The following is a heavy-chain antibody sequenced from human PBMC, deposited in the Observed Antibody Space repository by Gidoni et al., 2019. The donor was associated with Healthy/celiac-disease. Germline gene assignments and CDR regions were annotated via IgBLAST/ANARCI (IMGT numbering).Heavy chain of an antibody. D-gene: IGHD3-3*01. Sequence: EVQLVESGGGLVQPGRSLRPSCAAPGFTFADYAMHWVRQAPGKGLGWVSGISWNSGSIGYADSVKGRFTISRDNAKNSLYLQMNSLRAEDTALYYCAKATRRDDFWSGYVRYYYYGMDVWGQGTTVTVSS. CDR3: AKATRRDDFWSGYVRYYYYGMDV. CDR1: GFTFADYA. J-gene: IGHJ6*02. CDR2: ISWNSGSI. V-gene: IGHV3-9*01.